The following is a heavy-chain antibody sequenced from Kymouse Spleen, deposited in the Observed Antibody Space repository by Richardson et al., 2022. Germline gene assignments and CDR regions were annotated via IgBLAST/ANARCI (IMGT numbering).Heavy chain of an antibody. J-gene: IGHJ4*02. CDR1: GFTFSNAW. D-gene: IGHD1-26*01. CDR2: IKSKTDGGTT. Sequence: EVQLVESGGGLVKPGGSLRLSCAASGFTFSNAWMSWVRQAPGKGLEWVGRIKSKTDGGTTDYAAPVKGRFTISRDDSKNTLYLQMNSLKTEDTAVYYCTTDEVGATAFDYWGQGTLVTVSS. CDR3: TTDEVGATAFDY. V-gene: IGHV3-15*01.